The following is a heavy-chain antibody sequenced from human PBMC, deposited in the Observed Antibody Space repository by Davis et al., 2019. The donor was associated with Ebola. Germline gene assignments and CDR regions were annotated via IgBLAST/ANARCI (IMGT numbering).Heavy chain of an antibody. CDR3: ARDGIAAPPNFDY. CDR2: ISGSGFYT. D-gene: IGHD6-6*01. V-gene: IGHV3-21*01. CDR1: TFTSSTYS. J-gene: IGHJ4*02. Sequence: GGSLRLSCAVPTFTSSTYSMNWVRQAPGKGLEWVSSISGSGFYTYYADSVKGRFTISRDNAKNSLYLQMNSLRDEDTAVYYCARDGIAAPPNFDYWGQGTLVTVSS.